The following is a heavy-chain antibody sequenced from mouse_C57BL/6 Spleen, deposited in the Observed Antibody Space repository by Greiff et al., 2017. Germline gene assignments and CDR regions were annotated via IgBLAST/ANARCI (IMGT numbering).Heavy chain of an antibody. CDR1: GSTFTSYW. J-gene: IGHJ2*01. CDR3: ARGHYGSSPVDY. Sequence: QVQLQQPGAELVKPGASVKLSCKASGSTFTSYWMQWVNQRPGQGLEWIGEIDPSDSYTNYNQKFKGKATLTVDTSSSTAYMQLSSLTSEDSAVYYCARGHYGSSPVDYWGQGTTLTVSS. CDR2: IDPSDSYT. V-gene: IGHV1-50*01. D-gene: IGHD1-1*01.